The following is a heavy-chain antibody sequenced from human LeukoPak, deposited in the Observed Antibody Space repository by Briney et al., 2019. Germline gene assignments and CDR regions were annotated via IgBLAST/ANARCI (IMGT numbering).Heavy chain of an antibody. Sequence: GGSLRLSCAASGFTFSSYGMHWVRQAPGKGLEWVAVIWYDGSNKHYADSVKGRFTISRDNSKNTLYLQMDSLRAEDTAVYYCARVHTRPRSSSGWTSLDYWGQGTLVTVSS. V-gene: IGHV3-33*01. CDR1: GFTFSSYG. CDR3: ARVHTRPRSSSGWTSLDY. D-gene: IGHD6-19*01. CDR2: IWYDGSNK. J-gene: IGHJ4*02.